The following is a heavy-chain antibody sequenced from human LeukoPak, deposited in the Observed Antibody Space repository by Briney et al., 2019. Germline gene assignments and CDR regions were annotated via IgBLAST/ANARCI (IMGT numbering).Heavy chain of an antibody. CDR1: GFTFSSYA. Sequence: GGSLRLSCAASGFTFSSYAMHWVRQAPDKGLEWVAVISYDGSNKYYADSVKGRFTISRDNAKNSLYLQMNSLRAEDTAGYYCARDPYSGGYGDYYYYYMDLWGQGTTVTISS. CDR2: ISYDGSNK. D-gene: IGHD1-26*01. V-gene: IGHV3-30*04. CDR3: ARDPYSGGYGDYYYYYMDL. J-gene: IGHJ6*03.